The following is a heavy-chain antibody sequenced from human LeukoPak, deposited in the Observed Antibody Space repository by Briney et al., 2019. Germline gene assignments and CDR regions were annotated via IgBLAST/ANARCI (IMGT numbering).Heavy chain of an antibody. CDR3: AAEDCSGGSCYNWYFDL. V-gene: IGHV1-58*02. Sequence: SVKVSCKASGLTFTSSAMQWVRQARGQRLEWIGWIVVGSGNTNYAQKFQERVTITRDMSTSTAYMELSSLRSEDTAVYYCAAEDCSGGSCYNWYFDLWGRGTLVTVSS. D-gene: IGHD2-15*01. CDR1: GLTFTSSA. J-gene: IGHJ2*01. CDR2: IVVGSGNT.